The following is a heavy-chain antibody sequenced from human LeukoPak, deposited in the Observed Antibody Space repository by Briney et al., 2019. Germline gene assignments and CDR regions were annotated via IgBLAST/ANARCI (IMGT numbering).Heavy chain of an antibody. CDR2: TYYRSKWYN. V-gene: IGHV6-1*01. J-gene: IGHJ4*02. D-gene: IGHD6-13*01. CDR1: GDSVSSNSAA. CDR3: AREKRIAAAGPAKSNTTNFDY. Sequence: SQTLSLTCAISGDSVSSNSAAWNWIRQSPSRGLEWLGRTYYRSKWYNDYAVSVKSRITINPDTSKNQFSLQLNSVTPEDTAVYYCAREKRIAAAGPAKSNTTNFDYWGQGTLVTVSS.